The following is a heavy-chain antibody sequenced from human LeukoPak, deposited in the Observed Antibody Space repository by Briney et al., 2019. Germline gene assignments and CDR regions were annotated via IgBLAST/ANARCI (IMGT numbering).Heavy chain of an antibody. CDR3: AKTYLTGSIYGMDV. CDR1: GFTFSSYA. Sequence: GSLRLSCAASGFTFSSYAMHWVRQAPARGLEWVAVISYDGSSKYYADSVKGRFTFSRDNSKNTLYLQMNSLRAEDTAVYYCAKTYLTGSIYGMDVWGQGTTVTVSS. J-gene: IGHJ6*02. D-gene: IGHD3-9*01. V-gene: IGHV3-30-3*02. CDR2: ISYDGSSK.